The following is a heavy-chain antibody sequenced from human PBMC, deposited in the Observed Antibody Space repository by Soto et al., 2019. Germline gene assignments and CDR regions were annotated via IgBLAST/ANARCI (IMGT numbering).Heavy chain of an antibody. D-gene: IGHD7-27*01. J-gene: IGHJ4*02. V-gene: IGHV1-3*01. CDR3: ARDTGDGTFDF. CDR1: GYTFSSYA. Sequence: VSVKVSCKASGYTFSSYAMHWVRQAPGQRLEWMGWINAGYGNTKSSQKFQDRVTISRDTSASTAYMELTSLRSEDTAVCYCARDTGDGTFDFWGQGPLVTVSS. CDR2: INAGYGNT.